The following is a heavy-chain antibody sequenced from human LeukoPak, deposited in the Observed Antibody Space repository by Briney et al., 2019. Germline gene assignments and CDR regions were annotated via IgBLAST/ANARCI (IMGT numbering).Heavy chain of an antibody. Sequence: PPGGSLRLSCAASGFTFSSYGMHWVRQAPGKGLEWVAVIWYDGSNKYYADSVKGRFTISRDNSKNTLYLQMNSLRAEDTAVYYCARDIVVVVAAQGPFDYWGQGTLVTVSS. CDR1: GFTFSSYG. V-gene: IGHV3-33*01. CDR3: ARDIVVVVAAQGPFDY. D-gene: IGHD2-15*01. J-gene: IGHJ4*02. CDR2: IWYDGSNK.